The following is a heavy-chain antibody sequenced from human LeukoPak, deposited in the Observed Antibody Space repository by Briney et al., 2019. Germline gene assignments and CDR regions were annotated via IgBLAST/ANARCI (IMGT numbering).Heavy chain of an antibody. CDR2: INTNSGGT. CDR3: ARAPELLDWFDR. CDR1: GGTFSSYA. Sequence: ASVKVSCKASGGTFSSYAISWVRQAPGQGLEWMGWINTNSGGTNYAQNFQGRVTMTRDTSISTAYMELSSLRSDDTAVYYCARAPELLDWFDRWGQGTLVTVSS. D-gene: IGHD1-26*01. J-gene: IGHJ5*02. V-gene: IGHV1-2*02.